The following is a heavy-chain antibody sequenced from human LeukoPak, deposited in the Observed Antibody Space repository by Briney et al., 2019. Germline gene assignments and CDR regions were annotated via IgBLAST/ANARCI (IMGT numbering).Heavy chain of an antibody. Sequence: SETLSLTCTVSGGSISSYYWSWIRQPPGKGLEWIGCIYYSGSTNYNPSLKSRVTISVDTSKNQFSLKLSSVTAADTAVYYCASGDLYGSGSYKNFDYWGQGTLVTVSS. J-gene: IGHJ4*02. D-gene: IGHD3-10*01. CDR1: GGSISSYY. V-gene: IGHV4-59*01. CDR2: IYYSGST. CDR3: ASGDLYGSGSYKNFDY.